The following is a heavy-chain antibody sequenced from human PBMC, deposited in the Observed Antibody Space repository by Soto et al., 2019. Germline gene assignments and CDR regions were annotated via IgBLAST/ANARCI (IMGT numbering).Heavy chain of an antibody. D-gene: IGHD6-13*01. CDR1: GYTLTELS. V-gene: IGHV1-24*01. CDR2: FDPEDGET. CDR3: ASTHSSSWYNNWFDP. Sequence: ASVKVSCKVSGYTLTELSMHWVRQAPGKGLEWMGGFDPEDGETIYAQKFQGRVTMTEDTSTDTAYMELSSLRSEDTVVYYCASTHSSSWYNNWFDPWGQGTLVTVSS. J-gene: IGHJ5*02.